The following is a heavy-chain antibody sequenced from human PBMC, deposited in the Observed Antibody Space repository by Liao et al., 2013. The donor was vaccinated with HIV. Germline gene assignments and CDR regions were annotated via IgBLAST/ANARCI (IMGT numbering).Heavy chain of an antibody. D-gene: IGHD6-13*01. CDR3: ARATLSSWYPDLGWGYYYYYMDV. CDR2: IYYSGST. J-gene: IGHJ6*03. CDR1: GGSISSYY. V-gene: IGHV4-59*10. Sequence: QVQLQQWGAGLLKPSETLSLTCTVSGGSISSYYWSWIRQPAGKGLEWIGRIYYSGSTYYNPSLKSRVTISVDTSKNQFSLKLSSVTAADTAVYYCARATLSSWYPDLGWGYYYYYMDVWGKGTTVTVSS.